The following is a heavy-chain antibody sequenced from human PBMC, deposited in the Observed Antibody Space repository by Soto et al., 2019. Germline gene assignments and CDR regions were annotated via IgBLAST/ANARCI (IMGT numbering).Heavy chain of an antibody. V-gene: IGHV3-23*05. D-gene: IGHD3-3*01. J-gene: IGHJ5*02. CDR3: AKIPSRGMIFGAGS. CDR1: GFIFRNHV. CDR2: IDNSGDGS. Sequence: VGSLRLSCAASGFIFRNHVLNWVRQAPGKGLEWVPAIDNSGDGSFYADSVKGRFIISRDNSKDTVFLHMNNLRPEDTAFYYCAKIPSRGMIFGAGSWGQGTLVTVSS.